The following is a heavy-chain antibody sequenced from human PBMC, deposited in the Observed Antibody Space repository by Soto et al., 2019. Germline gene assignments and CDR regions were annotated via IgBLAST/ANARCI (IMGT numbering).Heavy chain of an antibody. CDR2: IYYSGST. D-gene: IGHD4-4*01. CDR1: GGSISSGDYY. Sequence: PSETLSLTCTVSGGSISSGDYYWSWIRQPPGKGLEWIGYIYYSGSTYYNPSLKSRVTISVDTSKNQFSLKLSSVTAADTAVYYCARDHRVTTGYYYYYYGMDVWGQGTTVTSP. CDR3: ARDHRVTTGYYYYYYGMDV. V-gene: IGHV4-30-4*01. J-gene: IGHJ6*02.